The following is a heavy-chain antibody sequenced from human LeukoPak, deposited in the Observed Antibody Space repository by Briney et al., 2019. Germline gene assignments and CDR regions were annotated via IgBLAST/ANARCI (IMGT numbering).Heavy chain of an antibody. CDR2: ISSSSSTI. CDR3: AREEVGATTVS. D-gene: IGHD1-26*01. Sequence: GGSLRLSWAASGFTFSSYSMNWGRPAPGEGLEWVSYISSSSSTIYYADSVKGRFTISRDNAKNSLYLQMNSLRAEDTAVYYCAREEVGATTVSWGQGTLVTVSS. V-gene: IGHV3-48*01. CDR1: GFTFSSYS. J-gene: IGHJ5*02.